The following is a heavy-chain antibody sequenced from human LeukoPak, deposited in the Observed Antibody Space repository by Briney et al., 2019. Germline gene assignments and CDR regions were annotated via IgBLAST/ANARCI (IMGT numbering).Heavy chain of an antibody. V-gene: IGHV3-30*03. Sequence: GRSLSLSCAASGFTFSTYGMHWVRQPPGKGLEWVAVISFDGSNKDYADSVKGRFTISRDNAKNSLSLQMNSLRAEDTAVYYCARDPSYDGGHWGQGTLVTVSS. J-gene: IGHJ4*02. D-gene: IGHD3-22*01. CDR1: GFTFSTYG. CDR2: ISFDGSNK. CDR3: ARDPSYDGGH.